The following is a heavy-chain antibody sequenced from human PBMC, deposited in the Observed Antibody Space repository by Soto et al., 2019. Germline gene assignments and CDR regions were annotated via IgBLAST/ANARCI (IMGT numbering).Heavy chain of an antibody. Sequence: GGSLRLSCAASGFTFSSYGMHWVRQAPGKGLEWVAVISYDGSSKYYADSVKGRFTISRDNSKNTLYLQMNSLRAEDTAVYYCAKDRLSHCPGTSCYFGDYDYWVQGTLVTGFS. CDR1: GFTFSSYG. CDR2: ISYDGSSK. CDR3: AKDRLSHCPGTSCYFGDYDY. J-gene: IGHJ4*02. V-gene: IGHV3-30*18. D-gene: IGHD2-2*01.